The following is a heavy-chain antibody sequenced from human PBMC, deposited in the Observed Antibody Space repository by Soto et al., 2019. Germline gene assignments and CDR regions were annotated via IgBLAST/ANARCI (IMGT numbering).Heavy chain of an antibody. V-gene: IGHV5-51*01. CDR1: GYSFTSYW. CDR3: ARLLDYDFWSGYPNWFDP. D-gene: IGHD3-3*01. Sequence: GESLKISCKGSGYSFTSYWIGWVRQMPGKGLEWMGIIYPGDSDTRYSPSFQGQVTISADKSISTAYLQWSSLKASDTAMYYCARLLDYDFWSGYPNWFDPWGQGTLVTVSS. CDR2: IYPGDSDT. J-gene: IGHJ5*02.